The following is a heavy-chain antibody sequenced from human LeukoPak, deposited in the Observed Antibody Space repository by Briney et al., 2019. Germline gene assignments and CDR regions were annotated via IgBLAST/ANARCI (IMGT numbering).Heavy chain of an antibody. J-gene: IGHJ4*02. Sequence: RAGGSLRLSCAASGFTFSSYSMNWVRQAPGKGLEWVSSISSSSSYIYYADSVKGRFTISRDNSKNTLYLQMNSLRAEDTAVYYCAKVGSSGWYVGYWGQGTLVTVSS. CDR2: ISSSSSYI. V-gene: IGHV3-21*04. CDR1: GFTFSSYS. CDR3: AKVGSSGWYVGY. D-gene: IGHD6-19*01.